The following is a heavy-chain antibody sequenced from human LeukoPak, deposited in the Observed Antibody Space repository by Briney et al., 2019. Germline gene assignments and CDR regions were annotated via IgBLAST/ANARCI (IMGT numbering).Heavy chain of an antibody. V-gene: IGHV3-21*01. D-gene: IGHD6-13*01. J-gene: IGHJ4*02. CDR2: ISSSGIYI. CDR3: ARATTEAGISASGTAY. CDR1: GFTFSNYS. Sequence: GGSLRLSCAASGFTFSNYSMNWVRQAPGKGLEWVSSISSSGIYIYYADSVKGRFTISRDNAKNSLYLQMNSLRAEDTAVYYCARATTEAGISASGTAYWGQGTLVTVSS.